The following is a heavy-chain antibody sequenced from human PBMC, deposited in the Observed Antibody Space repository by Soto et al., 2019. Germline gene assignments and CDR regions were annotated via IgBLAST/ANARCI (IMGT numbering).Heavy chain of an antibody. V-gene: IGHV4-30-4*01. CDR1: GGSISSGDYY. CDR3: ARDNEYYDILTGFPGYGMDV. J-gene: IGHJ6*02. Sequence: SETLSLTCTVSGGSISSGDYYWSWIRQPPGKSLEWIGYIYYSGSTYYNPSLKSRVTISVDTSKNQFSLKLSSVTAADTAVYYCARDNEYYDILTGFPGYGMDVWGQGTTVT. CDR2: IYYSGST. D-gene: IGHD3-9*01.